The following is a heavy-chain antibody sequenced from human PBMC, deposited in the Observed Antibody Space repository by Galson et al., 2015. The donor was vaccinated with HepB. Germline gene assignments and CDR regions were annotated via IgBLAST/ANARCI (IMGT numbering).Heavy chain of an antibody. CDR1: GFTFGSYG. CDR3: AKEPSVYSEYYFDY. Sequence: SLRLSCAASGFTFGSYGMSWVRQAPGKGLEWVSGLSGSGASTYYADSVKGRFTISRDNSKNTLYLQMNSLRADDTAVYYCAKEPSVYSEYYFDYWGQGILVTVSS. D-gene: IGHD4-11*01. V-gene: IGHV3-23*01. CDR2: LSGSGAST. J-gene: IGHJ4*02.